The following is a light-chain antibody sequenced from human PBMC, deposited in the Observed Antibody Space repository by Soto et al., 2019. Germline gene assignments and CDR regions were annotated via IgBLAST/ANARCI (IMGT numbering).Light chain of an antibody. CDR1: QHISTW. CDR3: PPANSFPFT. Sequence: DIQMTQSPSSVSASIGDRVTITCRASQHISTWLVWYQQKPGKAPQLLIYAASSLQSGVPSRFSGSGSGTDFTLTISSLQPEDSATYYCPPANSFPFTFGQGTRLEI. CDR2: AAS. V-gene: IGKV1-12*01. J-gene: IGKJ2*01.